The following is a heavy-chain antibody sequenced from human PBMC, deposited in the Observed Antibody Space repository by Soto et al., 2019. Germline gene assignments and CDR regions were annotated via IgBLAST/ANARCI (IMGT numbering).Heavy chain of an antibody. CDR1: GGSISYYY. J-gene: IGHJ6*02. Sequence: SETLSLTCTVSGGSISYYYWSWIRQPPGKGLEWIGEFNHSGIANYNPSLKSRVTVSLDTSKNQFSLKLSSVTAADTAVYYCARYDFWSGSDPFGMDVWGQGTTVTVSS. CDR2: FNHSGIA. D-gene: IGHD3-3*01. CDR3: ARYDFWSGSDPFGMDV. V-gene: IGHV4-34*10.